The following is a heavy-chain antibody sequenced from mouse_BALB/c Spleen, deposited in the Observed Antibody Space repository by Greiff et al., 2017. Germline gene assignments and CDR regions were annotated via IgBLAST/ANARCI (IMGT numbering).Heavy chain of an antibody. CDR1: GYTFTSYW. CDR2: INPSTGYT. Sequence: QVQLQQSGAELAKPGASVKMSCKASGYTFTSYWMHWVKQRPGQGLEWIGYINPSTGYTEYNQKFKDKATLTADKSSSTAYMQLSSLTSEDSAVYYCANYGTWFAYWGQGTLVTVS. J-gene: IGHJ3*01. V-gene: IGHV1-7*01. D-gene: IGHD2-1*01. CDR3: ANYGTWFAY.